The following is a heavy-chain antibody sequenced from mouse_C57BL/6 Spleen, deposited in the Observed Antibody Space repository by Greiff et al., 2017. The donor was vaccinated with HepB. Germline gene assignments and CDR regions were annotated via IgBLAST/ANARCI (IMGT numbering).Heavy chain of an antibody. D-gene: IGHD2-4*01. Sequence: EVKLVESGGGLVQPGGSLSLSCAASGFTFTDYYMSWVRQPPGKALEWLGFIRNKANGYTTEYSASVKGRFTISRDNSQSILYLQMNALRAEDSATYYGARYDYDWFAYWGQGTLVTVSA. CDR1: GFTFTDYY. V-gene: IGHV7-3*01. CDR3: ARYDYDWFAY. J-gene: IGHJ3*01. CDR2: IRNKANGYTT.